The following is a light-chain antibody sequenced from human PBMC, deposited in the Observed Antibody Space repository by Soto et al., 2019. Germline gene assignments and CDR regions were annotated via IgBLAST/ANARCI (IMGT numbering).Light chain of an antibody. Sequence: EIVLRHSPAPLPLSPGERATLSCRASQSFSGNYLAWYKQKPGQAPRLLIYGASNRVTGIPNRFSGSGSGTDFTLTISRLEPEDFAVYYCQKYGGSITLGGGTKVEIK. V-gene: IGKV3-20*01. CDR1: QSFSGNY. CDR2: GAS. CDR3: QKYGGSIT. J-gene: IGKJ4*01.